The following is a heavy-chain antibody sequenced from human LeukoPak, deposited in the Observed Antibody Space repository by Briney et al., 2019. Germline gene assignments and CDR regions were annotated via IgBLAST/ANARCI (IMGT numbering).Heavy chain of an antibody. CDR1: GFTLSSYW. Sequence: GGSLRLSCAASGFTLSSYWMHWVRQAPGKGLVWVSRINSDGSSTSYADSVKGRFTISRDNAKNTLYLQMNSLRAEDAAVYYCARRGAAVGTGDYWGQGTLVTVSS. CDR3: ARRGAAVGTGDY. D-gene: IGHD6-13*01. CDR2: INSDGSST. J-gene: IGHJ4*02. V-gene: IGHV3-74*01.